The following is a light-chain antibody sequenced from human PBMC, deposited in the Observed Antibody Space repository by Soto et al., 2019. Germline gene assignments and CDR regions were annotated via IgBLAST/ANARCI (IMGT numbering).Light chain of an antibody. Sequence: EIVLTQSPATLSLSPGERATLSCRASQSVSSYLAWYQQKPGQAPRLLIYDASNRATGIPARFSGSGSGTDFTLTISNLEREDFAVYYFQQRSNWPWTFGQGTKVEIK. CDR3: QQRSNWPWT. CDR1: QSVSSY. V-gene: IGKV3-11*01. CDR2: DAS. J-gene: IGKJ1*01.